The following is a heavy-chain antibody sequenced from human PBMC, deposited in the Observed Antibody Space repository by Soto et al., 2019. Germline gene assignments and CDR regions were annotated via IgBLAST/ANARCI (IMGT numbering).Heavy chain of an antibody. Sequence: PGESLKISCKGSGYSFTSYWISWVRQMPWKGLEWMGRIDPSDSYTNYSPSFQGHVTISADKSISTAYLQWSSLKASDTAMYYCAGLYSSSPHYYGMDVWGQGTTVTVSS. CDR2: IDPSDSYT. V-gene: IGHV5-10-1*01. J-gene: IGHJ6*02. CDR3: AGLYSSSPHYYGMDV. D-gene: IGHD6-6*01. CDR1: GYSFTSYW.